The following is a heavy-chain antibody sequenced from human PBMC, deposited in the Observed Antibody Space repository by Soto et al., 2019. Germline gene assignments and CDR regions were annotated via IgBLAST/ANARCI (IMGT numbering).Heavy chain of an antibody. CDR2: ISYDGRNK. J-gene: IGHJ1*01. D-gene: IGHD2-15*01. CDR1: GFTFSNYG. Sequence: PGGSLRLSCAASGFTFSNYGFHWVRQAPGKGLEWVTVISYDGRNKYYADSVKGRFTISRDNAKNSLYLQMNSLRAEDTAVYYCAPGRGVVVVAAPSDRPDDWGKGTLVPVYS. CDR3: APGRGVVVVAAPSDRPDD. V-gene: IGHV3-30*03.